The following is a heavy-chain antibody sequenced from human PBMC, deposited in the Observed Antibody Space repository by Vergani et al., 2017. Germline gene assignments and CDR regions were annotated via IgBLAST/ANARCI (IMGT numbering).Heavy chain of an antibody. J-gene: IGHJ4*02. Sequence: QVQLQESGPGLVKPSETLSLTCTVSGDSVISTDYPWGSIRQPPGKGLEWIGSMDYSWSTSYNPSLESRISISFETPKNQFSLRLTSVTAADTAVYYCASKRGACRAAYCHSYDFWGPGTLVGVSS. CDR2: MDYSWST. CDR1: GDSVISTDYP. V-gene: IGHV4-39*01. D-gene: IGHD2-15*01. CDR3: ASKRGACRAAYCHSYDF.